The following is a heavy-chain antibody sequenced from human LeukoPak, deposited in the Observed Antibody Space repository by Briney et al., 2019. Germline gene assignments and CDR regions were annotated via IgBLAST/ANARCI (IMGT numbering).Heavy chain of an antibody. D-gene: IGHD6-13*01. CDR2: IYYSGST. Sequence: SETLSLTCTVSGGSISSYYWSWIRQPPGKGLEWIGYIYYSGSTNYNPSLKSRVTISVDTSKNQFSLKLSSVTAADTAVYYCARAQHAGYSSSWYKHYFDYWGQGTLVTVSS. CDR3: ARAQHAGYSSSWYKHYFDY. V-gene: IGHV4-59*01. CDR1: GGSISSYY. J-gene: IGHJ4*02.